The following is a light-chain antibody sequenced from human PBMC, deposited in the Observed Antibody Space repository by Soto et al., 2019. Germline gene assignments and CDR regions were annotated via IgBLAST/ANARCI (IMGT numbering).Light chain of an antibody. CDR2: AAS. J-gene: IGKJ4*01. CDR1: QGISSW. Sequence: DIQMTQAPSSVSASVGDRVTITCRASQGISSWVAWYQQKTGKAPKLQIYAASSLQSGVPSRFSGSGSGTDFTLPISSPQPEDFATYYCQQADSFPLTLGGGTKVEIK. CDR3: QQADSFPLT. V-gene: IGKV1-12*01.